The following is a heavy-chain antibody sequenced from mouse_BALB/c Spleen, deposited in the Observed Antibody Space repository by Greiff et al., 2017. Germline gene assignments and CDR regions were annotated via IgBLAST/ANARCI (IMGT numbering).Heavy chain of an antibody. CDR1: GFTFSNYW. CDR3: TRDYGSSFPYAMDY. J-gene: IGHJ4*01. D-gene: IGHD1-1*01. Sequence: EVQLVESGGGLVQPGGSMKLSCVASGFTFSNYWMNWVRQSPEKGLEWVAEIRLKSNNYATHYAESVKGRFTISRDDSKSSVYLQMNNLRAEDTGIYYCTRDYGSSFPYAMDYWGQGTSVTVSS. V-gene: IGHV6-6*02. CDR2: IRLKSNNYAT.